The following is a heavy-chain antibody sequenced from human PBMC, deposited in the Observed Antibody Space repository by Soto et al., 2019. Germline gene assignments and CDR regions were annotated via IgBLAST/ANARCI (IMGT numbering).Heavy chain of an antibody. CDR2: IDPSDSYT. V-gene: IGHV5-10-1*01. D-gene: IGHD6-13*01. Sequence: GESLKISCKGSGYSLTSYWISWVRQMPGKGLEWMGRIDPSDSYTNYSPSFQGHVTISADKSISTAYLQWSSLKASDTAMYYCARRLYTAAAGYYYGMDVWGQGTTVTVSS. CDR1: GYSLTSYW. J-gene: IGHJ6*02. CDR3: ARRLYTAAAGYYYGMDV.